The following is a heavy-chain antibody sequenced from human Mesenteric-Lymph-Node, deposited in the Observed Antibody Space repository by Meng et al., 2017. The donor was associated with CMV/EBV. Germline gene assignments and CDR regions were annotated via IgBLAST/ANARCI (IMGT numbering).Heavy chain of an antibody. Sequence: GSLRLSCTVSGGSVSSGSYYWSWIRQPPGKGLEWIGYIHSSGSTNYNPSLKSRVTISVDTSKNQFSLKLSSVTAADTAVYYCARGVRDIVVVPAAIPILPYYYYGMDVWGQGTKVTVSS. CDR3: ARGVRDIVVVPAAIPILPYYYYGMDV. CDR2: IHSSGST. V-gene: IGHV4-61*01. D-gene: IGHD2-2*01. CDR1: GGSVSSGSYY. J-gene: IGHJ6*02.